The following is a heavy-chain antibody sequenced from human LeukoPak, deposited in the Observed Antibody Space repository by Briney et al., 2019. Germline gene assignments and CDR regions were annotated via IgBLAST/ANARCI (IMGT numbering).Heavy chain of an antibody. D-gene: IGHD5-24*01. CDR1: GFTFSRHW. CDR3: LVEMATAGYTDY. J-gene: IGHJ4*02. Sequence: GGSLRLSCAASGFTFSRHWMYWVRQAPGKGLDWVANINQDGSTKYYVDSVKGRFTISRDNAKNSMYLQMNGLRAEDSAVYYCLVEMATAGYTDYWGQGTLVTVSS. V-gene: IGHV3-7*01. CDR2: INQDGSTK.